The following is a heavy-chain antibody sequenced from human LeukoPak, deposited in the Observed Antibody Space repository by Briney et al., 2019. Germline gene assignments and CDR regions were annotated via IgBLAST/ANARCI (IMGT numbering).Heavy chain of an antibody. V-gene: IGHV3-23*01. CDR3: AKDRTVGASYWYFDL. J-gene: IGHJ2*01. D-gene: IGHD1-26*01. Sequence: GGPLTLSCAASGVTLSSFPMSWAPQSPGKGREGVSGFSSSGSGDNTYYADSVKGRFTISRDSSKNTLFLHMNTLRAEDTAIYYCAKDRTVGASYWYFDLWGRGTLVTVSS. CDR2: FSSSGSGDNT. CDR1: GVTLSSFP.